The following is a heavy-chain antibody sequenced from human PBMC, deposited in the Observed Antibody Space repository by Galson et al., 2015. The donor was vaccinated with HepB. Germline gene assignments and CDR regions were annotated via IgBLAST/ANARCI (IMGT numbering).Heavy chain of an antibody. Sequence: SVKVSCQASGHTFSSSSITWVRQAPGQGLEWVGWNSPYNRDTDYTRKLQGRATMTTDTSTNTAYMELSSLRSDDTAVYYCARGGLVVVVDATQNNWFDPWGQGTPVTVFS. CDR1: GHTFSSSS. CDR2: NSPYNRDT. J-gene: IGHJ5*02. V-gene: IGHV1-18*01. D-gene: IGHD2-15*01. CDR3: ARGGLVVVVDATQNNWFDP.